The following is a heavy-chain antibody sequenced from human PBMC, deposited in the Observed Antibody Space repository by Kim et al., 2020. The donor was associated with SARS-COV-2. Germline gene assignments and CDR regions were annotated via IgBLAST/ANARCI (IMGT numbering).Heavy chain of an antibody. CDR3: ARTMRSNDAFDI. CDR1: GFTFSSYG. CDR2: IWYDGSNK. Sequence: GGSLRLSCAASGFTFSSYGMHWVRQAPGKGLEWVAVIWYDGSNKYYADSVKGRFTISRDNSKNTLYLQMNSLRAEDTAVYYCARTMRSNDAFDIWGQGTMVTVSS. J-gene: IGHJ3*02. V-gene: IGHV3-33*01.